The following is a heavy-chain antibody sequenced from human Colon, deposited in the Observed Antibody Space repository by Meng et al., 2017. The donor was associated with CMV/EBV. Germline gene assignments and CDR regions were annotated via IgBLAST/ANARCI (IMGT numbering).Heavy chain of an antibody. Sequence: GGSLRLSCAASGFTFSSYTMNWVRQAPGKGLEWVSSIGSSSSYKYYADSVKGRFTISRDNAKSSLYLQMNSLRAEDTAVYYCARDGAPVITHLNWFDPWGQGTLVTVSS. CDR2: IGSSSSYK. J-gene: IGHJ5*02. D-gene: IGHD4-23*01. CDR3: ARDGAPVITHLNWFDP. V-gene: IGHV3-21*01. CDR1: GFTFSSYT.